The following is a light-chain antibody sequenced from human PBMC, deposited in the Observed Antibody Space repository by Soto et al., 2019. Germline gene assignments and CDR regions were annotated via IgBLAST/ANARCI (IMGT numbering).Light chain of an antibody. Sequence: QSVPTQPPSASGTPRQSYTISCPENSSNILRESVYWYQLFTGPAPKLVIYSNNQRPSGVPDRCSGSRSGTSASLAISGLRSDDMADYVCAAWEDSLYIYVFGTATKVTVL. CDR2: SNN. V-gene: IGLV1-47*02. CDR1: SSNILRES. CDR3: AAWEDSLYIYV. J-gene: IGLJ1*01.